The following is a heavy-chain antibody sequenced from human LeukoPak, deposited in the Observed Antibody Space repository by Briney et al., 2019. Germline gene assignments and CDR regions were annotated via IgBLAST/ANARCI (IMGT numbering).Heavy chain of an antibody. V-gene: IGHV4-59*01. CDR1: GGSIRGYY. Sequence: SETLSLTCNVSGGSIRGYYWSWIRQPPGKGLEWIGYIYSSGSTNYNPSLKSRVTMSVDTSKNQFSLKVSSVTAADTAVYYCARVGYGSDAFDIWGQGTMVTVSS. D-gene: IGHD1-1*01. CDR3: ARVGYGSDAFDI. CDR2: IYSSGST. J-gene: IGHJ3*02.